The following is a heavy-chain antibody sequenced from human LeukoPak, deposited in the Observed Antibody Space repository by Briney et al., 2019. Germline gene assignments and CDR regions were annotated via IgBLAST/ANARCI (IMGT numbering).Heavy chain of an antibody. D-gene: IGHD3-10*02. CDR1: GGSISSSSYY. CDR3: ARPMYMTPDAFDI. J-gene: IGHJ3*02. V-gene: IGHV4-39*07. Sequence: SETLSLTCTVSGGSISSSSYYWSWIRQPPGKGLEWIGEINHSGSTNYNPSLKSRVTISVDTSKNQFSLKLSSVTAADTAVYYCARPMYMTPDAFDIWGQGTMVTVSS. CDR2: INHSGST.